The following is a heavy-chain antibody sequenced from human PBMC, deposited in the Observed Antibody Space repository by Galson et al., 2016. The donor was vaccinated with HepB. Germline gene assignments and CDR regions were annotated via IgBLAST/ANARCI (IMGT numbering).Heavy chain of an antibody. D-gene: IGHD3-16*01. Sequence: SLRLSCAASGFSVYVMSWVRQAPGKGLEWVATFSGYDGSSFYGDSVKGRFTISRDNSKNTLYLQMNSLRAEDTAVYYCAKRGVWDVHYFDYWGQGTLVTVSS. CDR3: AKRGVWDVHYFDY. V-gene: IGHV3-23*01. CDR1: GFSVYV. J-gene: IGHJ4*02. CDR2: FSGYDGSS.